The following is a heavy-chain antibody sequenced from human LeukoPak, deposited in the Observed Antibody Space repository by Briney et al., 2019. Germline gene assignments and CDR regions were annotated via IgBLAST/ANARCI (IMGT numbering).Heavy chain of an antibody. CDR1: GFIFSDHY. Sequence: GGSLRLSCAASGFIFSDHYMFWVRQAPGTGREWVGHVGNKDDSYTTDYAASVKGRFTISRDDSKNSVDLQMNSLKIEDTAMYYCTRAYWYRFDYWGQGTLVTVSS. CDR2: VGNKDDSYTT. J-gene: IGHJ4*02. D-gene: IGHD2-8*02. CDR3: TRAYWYRFDY. V-gene: IGHV3-72*01.